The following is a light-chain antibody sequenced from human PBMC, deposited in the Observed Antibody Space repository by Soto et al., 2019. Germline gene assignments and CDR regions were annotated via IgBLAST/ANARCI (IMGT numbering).Light chain of an antibody. Sequence: EMVMTQSPATLSVSPGERATLSCRASQSVSNELAWYQQKPGQAPRLLIYDASTRATGIPVRFSGSGSGTEFTLTISSLQSEDFAVYYCQQYNNWPPKTFGQGTKVEIK. CDR1: QSVSNE. CDR2: DAS. J-gene: IGKJ1*01. CDR3: QQYNNWPPKT. V-gene: IGKV3-15*01.